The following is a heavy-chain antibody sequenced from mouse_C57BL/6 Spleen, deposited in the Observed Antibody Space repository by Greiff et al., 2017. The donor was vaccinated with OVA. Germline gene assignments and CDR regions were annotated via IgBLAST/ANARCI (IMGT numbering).Heavy chain of an antibody. CDR1: GYTFSSYW. CDR3: ARSSYDYDRFTY. J-gene: IGHJ3*01. CDR2: IHPNSGST. Sequence: QVQLQQSGAELVKPGASVKLSCKASGYTFSSYWMHWVKERPGQGLEWIGMIHPNSGSTNYNEKFKSKATLTVDKSSSTAYMQLSSLTSEDSAVYYCARSSYDYDRFTYWGQGTLVTVSA. V-gene: IGHV1-64*01. D-gene: IGHD2-4*01.